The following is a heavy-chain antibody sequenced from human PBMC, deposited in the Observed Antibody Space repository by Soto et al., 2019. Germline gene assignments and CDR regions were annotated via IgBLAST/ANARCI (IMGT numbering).Heavy chain of an antibody. CDR1: GGSFSGYY. V-gene: IGHV4-34*01. CDR3: ARDVTMVRGHRWFDP. J-gene: IGHJ5*02. Sequence: SETLSLTCAVYGGSFSGYYWSWIRQPPGKGLEWIGEINHSGSTNYNPSLKSRVTISVDTSKNQFSLKLSSVTAADTAVYYCARDVTMVRGHRWFDPWGQGTLVTVSS. CDR2: INHSGST. D-gene: IGHD3-10*01.